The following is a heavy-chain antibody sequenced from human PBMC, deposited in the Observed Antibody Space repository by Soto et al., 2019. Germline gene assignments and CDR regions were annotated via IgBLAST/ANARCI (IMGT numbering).Heavy chain of an antibody. J-gene: IGHJ4*02. CDR1: GYTFTSYG. CDR3: ARVGGSGSYYDYFDY. Sequence: ASVKVSCKASGYTFTSYGISWVRQAPGQGLEWMGWISAYNGNTNYAQKHQGRVTMTTDTSTSTAYMELRSLRSDDTAVYYCARVGGSGSYYDYFDYWGQGTLVTVSS. V-gene: IGHV1-18*04. CDR2: ISAYNGNT. D-gene: IGHD3-10*01.